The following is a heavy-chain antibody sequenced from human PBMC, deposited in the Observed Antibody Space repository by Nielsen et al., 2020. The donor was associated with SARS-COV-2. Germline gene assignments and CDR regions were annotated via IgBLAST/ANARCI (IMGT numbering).Heavy chain of an antibody. J-gene: IGHJ4*02. D-gene: IGHD5-24*01. CDR3: ARVPRSDGYSFDY. Sequence: GESLKISCAAPGFTFSSYRVSWVRQAPGKGLEWVANIKQDGSEEYYVDSVKGRFTISRDNAKNSLYLQMNSLRAEDTAVYYCARVPRSDGYSFDYWGQGTLVTVSS. V-gene: IGHV3-7*03. CDR1: GFTFSSYR. CDR2: IKQDGSEE.